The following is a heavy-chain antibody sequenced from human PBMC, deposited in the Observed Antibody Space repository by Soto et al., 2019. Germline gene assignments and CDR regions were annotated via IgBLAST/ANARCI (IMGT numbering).Heavy chain of an antibody. CDR1: GGTFSSYA. V-gene: IGHV1-69*06. D-gene: IGHD2-21*01. CDR3: ARAPYRGSKDSVLDYYGMDV. Sequence: QVQLVQSGAEVKKPGSSVKVSCKASGGTFSSYAISWVRQAPGQGLEWMGGIIPIFGTANYAQKFQGRVTITADKYASTAHMELGSVRSEDTAVYYCARAPYRGSKDSVLDYYGMDVWGQGTTVTVSS. J-gene: IGHJ6*01. CDR2: IIPIFGTA.